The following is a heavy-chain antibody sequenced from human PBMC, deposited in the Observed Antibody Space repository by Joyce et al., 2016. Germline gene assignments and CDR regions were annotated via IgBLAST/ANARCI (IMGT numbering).Heavy chain of an antibody. D-gene: IGHD6-6*01. J-gene: IGHJ6*02. CDR2: ISSSGGTT. V-gene: IGHV3-23*01. CDR1: GFTFTNYA. Sequence: EVQLLESGGALVQPGGSLRLSCAASGFTFTNYAMSWVRHDPGRRLDWVSSISSSGGTTHYADSVKGRFTISRDNSKNTLNLQVNSLRAEDTAIYYCAKGPRIAARPNYYYYGMDVWGQGTTVTVSS. CDR3: AKGPRIAARPNYYYYGMDV.